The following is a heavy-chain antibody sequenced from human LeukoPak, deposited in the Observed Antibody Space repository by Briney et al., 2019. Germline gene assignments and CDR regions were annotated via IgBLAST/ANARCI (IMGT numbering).Heavy chain of an antibody. V-gene: IGHV3-13*01. Sequence: GGSLRLSCAASGFTFSSYDIHWVRQAAGKGLEWVSAIGTAGDTFYSGSVKGRFTVSRENAKNSLYLQMNSLRAEDTAVYYCARGTAGALDYWALGTLVTVSS. CDR3: ARGTAGALDY. CDR2: IGTAGDT. CDR1: GFTFSSYD. D-gene: IGHD6-19*01. J-gene: IGHJ4*02.